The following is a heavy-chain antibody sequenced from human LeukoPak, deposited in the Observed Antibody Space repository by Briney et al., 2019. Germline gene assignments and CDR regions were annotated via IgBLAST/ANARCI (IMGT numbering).Heavy chain of an antibody. J-gene: IGHJ5*02. Sequence: GESLKISCKGSGYSFTSYWIVWVRQMPGKGLEWMGIIYPDDSDTRYSPSFQGQVTISADKSISTAYLQWSSLEASDTAFYYCARQGSGAGYSSSWYDHWGNGTLVTVSS. D-gene: IGHD6-13*01. CDR3: ARQGSGAGYSSSWYDH. V-gene: IGHV5-51*01. CDR2: IYPDDSDT. CDR1: GYSFTSYW.